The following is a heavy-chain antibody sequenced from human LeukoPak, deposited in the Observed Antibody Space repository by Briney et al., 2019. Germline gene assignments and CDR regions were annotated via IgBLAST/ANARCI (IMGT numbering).Heavy chain of an antibody. V-gene: IGHV4-39*07. CDR2: IYYSGST. CDR1: GGSISSSNYY. Sequence: PSETLSLTCTVSGGSISSSNYYWGWIRQPPGKGLEWIGSIYYSGSTYYNPSLKSRVTISEDTSKNQFSLKLSSVTAADTAVYYCTFNLGSGSYAFDIWGQGTMATVSS. J-gene: IGHJ3*02. CDR3: TFNLGSGSYAFDI. D-gene: IGHD3-10*01.